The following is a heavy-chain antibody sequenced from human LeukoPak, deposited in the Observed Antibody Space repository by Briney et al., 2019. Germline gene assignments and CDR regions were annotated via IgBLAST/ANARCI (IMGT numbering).Heavy chain of an antibody. CDR1: GGTFSSYA. V-gene: IGHV1-69*05. CDR2: IIPIFGTA. Sequence: SVKVSCKASGGTFSSYAISWVRQAPGQGLEWMGRIIPIFGTANYAQKFQGRATITTDESTSTAYMELSSLRSEDTAVYYCARDGQSRGGFDPWGQGTLVTVSS. CDR3: ARDGQSRGGFDP. D-gene: IGHD3-10*01. J-gene: IGHJ5*02.